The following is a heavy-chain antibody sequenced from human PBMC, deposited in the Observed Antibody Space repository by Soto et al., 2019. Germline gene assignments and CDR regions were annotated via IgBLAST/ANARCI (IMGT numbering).Heavy chain of an antibody. V-gene: IGHV1-69*01. D-gene: IGHD5-12*01. CDR3: ARGGPNGIKGDGYNPESDYYYGMDV. J-gene: IGHJ6*02. Sequence: SVKGSCKTSGGSFSIDAISWVRQDTGQGLEWMGGIIPIFGTANYAQKFQGRVTITADESTSTAYMELSSLRSEDTAVYYCARGGPNGIKGDGYNPESDYYYGMDVWGQGTTVTVSS. CDR1: GGSFSIDA. CDR2: IIPIFGTA.